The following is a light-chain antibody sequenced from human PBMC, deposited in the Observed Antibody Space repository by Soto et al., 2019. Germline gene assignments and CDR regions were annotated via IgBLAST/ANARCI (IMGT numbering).Light chain of an antibody. CDR2: GAV. CDR1: QILSSN. Sequence: MTQAPVPMSEFPGESVPLPLKPSQILSSNLAWYQQKPGQAPRLLIYGAVTRATGVPARFSGSESGTEFTLTISSLQSEDFAVYYCQQYKNWPPITFGQGTRLEIK. J-gene: IGKJ5*01. V-gene: IGKV3-15*01. CDR3: QQYKNWPPIT.